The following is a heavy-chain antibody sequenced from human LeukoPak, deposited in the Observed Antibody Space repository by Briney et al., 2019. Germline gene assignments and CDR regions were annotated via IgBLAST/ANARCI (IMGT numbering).Heavy chain of an antibody. Sequence: SETLSLTCAVSDYSISSGYYWGWIRQPPGKGLEWIGSIYLSGNTYYNPSLKSRVTISLDTSKNQFSLKLSSVTAADTAVYYCTCDPNWVFDNWGQGSLVTVS. CDR3: TCDPNWVFDN. CDR2: IYLSGNT. D-gene: IGHD7-27*01. J-gene: IGHJ4*02. CDR1: DYSISSGYY. V-gene: IGHV4-38-2*01.